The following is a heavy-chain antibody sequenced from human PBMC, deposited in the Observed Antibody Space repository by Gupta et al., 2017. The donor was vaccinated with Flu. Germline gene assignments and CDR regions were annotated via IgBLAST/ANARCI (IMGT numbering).Heavy chain of an antibody. CDR2: IYYSGST. D-gene: IGHD1-7*01. CDR3: ARHREGWPLFITGTTYGMDV. V-gene: IGHV4-39*01. CDR1: GGSISSSSYY. Sequence: QLQLQESGPGLVKPSETLSLTCTVSGGSISSSSYYWGWIRQPPGKGLEWIGSIYYSGSTYYNPSLKSRVTISVDTSKNQFSLKLSSVTAADTAVYYCARHREGWPLFITGTTYGMDVWGQGTTVTVSS. J-gene: IGHJ6*02.